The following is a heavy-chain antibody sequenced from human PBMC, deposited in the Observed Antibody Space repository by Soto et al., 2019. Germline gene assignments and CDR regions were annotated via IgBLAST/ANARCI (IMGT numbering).Heavy chain of an antibody. V-gene: IGHV3-49*04. J-gene: IGHJ4*02. D-gene: IGHD6-13*01. CDR2: IRSKAYGGTP. CDR1: GFTVGDYA. CDR3: TRSDAGNVRFDH. Sequence: PGWSLRLACTASGFTVGDYAMNWVRQDPGKGLEWVGFIRSKAYGGTPEYAASVKGRFTISREDSKSFAYLEMNSLKTEDTAMYYCTRSDAGNVRFDHWGQGTLVTVSS.